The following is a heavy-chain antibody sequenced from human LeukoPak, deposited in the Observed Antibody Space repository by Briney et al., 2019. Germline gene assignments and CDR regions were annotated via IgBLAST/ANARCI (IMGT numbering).Heavy chain of an antibody. V-gene: IGHV3-23*01. J-gene: IGHJ4*02. CDR1: GFTFSSYA. CDR3: AKGRYYYDSSGYYFDY. CDR2: ISGSGGST. Sequence: PGGSLRLSCAASGFTFSSYAMSWVRQAPGKGLEWVSAISGSGGSTYYADSVKGRFTISRDNSKNTLYLQMNSLRAEDTAVYYCAKGRYYYDSSGYYFDYWGQGTLVTVSS. D-gene: IGHD3-22*01.